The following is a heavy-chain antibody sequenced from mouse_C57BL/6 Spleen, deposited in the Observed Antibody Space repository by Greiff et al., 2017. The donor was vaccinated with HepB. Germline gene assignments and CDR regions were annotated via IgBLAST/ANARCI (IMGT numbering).Heavy chain of an antibody. CDR1: GYTFTSYW. Sequence: VKLQQPGAELVKPGASVKLSCKASGYTFTSYWMHWVKQRPGRGLEWIGRIDPNSGGTKYNEKFKSKATLTVDKPSSTAYMQLSSLTSEDSAVYYRANYYYGSSPYFDVWGTGTTVTVSS. D-gene: IGHD1-1*01. CDR2: IDPNSGGT. V-gene: IGHV1-72*01. J-gene: IGHJ1*03. CDR3: ANYYYGSSPYFDV.